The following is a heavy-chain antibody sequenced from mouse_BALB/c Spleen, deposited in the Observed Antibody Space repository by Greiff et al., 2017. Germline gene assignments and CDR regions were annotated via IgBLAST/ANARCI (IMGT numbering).Heavy chain of an antibody. CDR3: ARDDGNYVAMDY. J-gene: IGHJ4*01. CDR1: GFTFSDFY. V-gene: IGHV7-1*02. D-gene: IGHD2-1*01. CDR2: SRNKANDYTT. Sequence: EVKLMESGGGLVQPGGSLRLSCATSGFTFSDFYMEWVRQPPGKRLEWIAASRNKANDYTTEYSASVKGRFIVTRDTSQSILYLQMNALRAEDNAIYYCARDDGNYVAMDYWGPGTSVTVSS.